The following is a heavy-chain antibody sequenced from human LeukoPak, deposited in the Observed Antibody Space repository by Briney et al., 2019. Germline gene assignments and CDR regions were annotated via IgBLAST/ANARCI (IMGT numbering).Heavy chain of an antibody. D-gene: IGHD3-3*01. CDR2: ISSSSSYI. Sequence: RPGGSLRLSCAASGFTFSSYSMNWVRQAPGKGLEWVSSISSSSSYIYYADSVKGLFTISRDNAKNSLYLQMNSLRAEDTAVYYCARDSSITIFGVVTTITLDYWGQGTLVTVSP. CDR1: GFTFSSYS. V-gene: IGHV3-21*01. CDR3: ARDSSITIFGVVTTITLDY. J-gene: IGHJ4*02.